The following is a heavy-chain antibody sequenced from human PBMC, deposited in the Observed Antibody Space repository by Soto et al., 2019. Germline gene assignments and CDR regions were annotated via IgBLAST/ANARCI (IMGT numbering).Heavy chain of an antibody. J-gene: IGHJ4*02. CDR3: ARGFSAGKGSPPDF. CDR2: MTGSGDTT. V-gene: IGHV3-23*01. D-gene: IGHD6-13*01. CDR1: GFTFSDFA. Sequence: GGSLRLSCRGSGFTFSDFAMNWVRQAPNKGLEWVSTMTGSGDTTYYAESVKGRFTISRDNSKNTLFLHMTALRADDTAVYYCARGFSAGKGSPPDFWGQGSLVTVSS.